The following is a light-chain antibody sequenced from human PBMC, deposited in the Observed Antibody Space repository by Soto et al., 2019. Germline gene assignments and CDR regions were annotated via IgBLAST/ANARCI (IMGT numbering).Light chain of an antibody. J-gene: IGLJ1*01. CDR2: DNN. CDR3: GTWDSSLSGLYV. V-gene: IGLV1-51*01. Sequence: QSVLTQPPSVSAAPGQKVTISCSGSSSNIGNNYVSWYQHFPGTAPKLLIYDNNKRPSGSPDRSSGSKSGTSATLGITGLQTGDEADYYCGTWDSSLSGLYVFGTGTKLTVL. CDR1: SSNIGNNY.